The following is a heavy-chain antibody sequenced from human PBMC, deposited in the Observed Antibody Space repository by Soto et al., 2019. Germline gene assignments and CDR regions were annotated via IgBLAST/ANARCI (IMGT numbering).Heavy chain of an antibody. Sequence: GASVKVSCKASGYTFTSYAMHWVRQAPGQRLEWMGWINAGNGNTKYSQKFQGRVTITRDTSASTAYMELSSLRSEDTAVYYCARRDIVLMVYPPFDYWGQGTLVTVSS. J-gene: IGHJ4*02. CDR3: ARRDIVLMVYPPFDY. V-gene: IGHV1-3*01. CDR2: INAGNGNT. D-gene: IGHD2-8*01. CDR1: GYTFTSYA.